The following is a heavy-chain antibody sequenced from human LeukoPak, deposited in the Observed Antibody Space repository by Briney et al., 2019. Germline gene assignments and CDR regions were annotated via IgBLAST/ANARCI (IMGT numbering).Heavy chain of an antibody. CDR1: GFTFSSYW. D-gene: IGHD4-17*01. CDR2: IKQDGSEK. Sequence: GGSLRLSCAASGFTFSSYWMSWVRQAPGKGLEWVANIKQDGSEKYYVDSEKGGFTISRDNATNSLYLQMNSLRAEDTAVYYCAREATVTIYSFDYWGQGTLVTVSS. V-gene: IGHV3-7*01. J-gene: IGHJ4*02. CDR3: AREATVTIYSFDY.